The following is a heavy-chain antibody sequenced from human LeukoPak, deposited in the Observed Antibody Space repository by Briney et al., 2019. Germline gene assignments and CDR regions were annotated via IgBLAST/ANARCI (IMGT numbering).Heavy chain of an antibody. CDR2: IGGSGSTT. CDR1: GFTFNNYA. J-gene: IGHJ3*02. D-gene: IGHD6-19*01. Sequence: GGSLRLSCAASGFTFNNYAMSWVRQAPGKGLEWVSMIGGSGSTTYYANSVEGRFTISRDNYGRTLSLQMNSLRAEDTAIYYCARDGKQWLIRAFDIWGQGTMVTVSS. CDR3: ARDGKQWLIRAFDI. V-gene: IGHV3-23*01.